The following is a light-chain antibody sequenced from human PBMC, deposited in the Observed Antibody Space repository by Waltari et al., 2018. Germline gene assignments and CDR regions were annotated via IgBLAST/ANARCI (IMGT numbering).Light chain of an antibody. CDR2: DVN. CDR1: SADISGSYC. V-gene: IGLV2-14*01. J-gene: IGLJ2*01. CDR3: SSPSTNNVVV. Sequence: QSSLTLPASVAAPPVHSTPIPGTRTSADISGSYCVSWYQHHPGRATKFLIFDVNHRPSGISDRFSGSKSGNTASLTISGLQAEDDADYYCSSPSTNNVVVFGGGTKVTVL.